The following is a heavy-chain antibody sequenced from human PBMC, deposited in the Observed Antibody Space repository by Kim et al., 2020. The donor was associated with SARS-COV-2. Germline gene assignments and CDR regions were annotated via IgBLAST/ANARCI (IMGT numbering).Heavy chain of an antibody. CDR3: AREWQLVLDH. D-gene: IGHD6-6*01. J-gene: IGHJ4*02. Sequence: SVKVSCKASGDNFNIYVIAWVRQAPGHGLEWMGDIIPVFDTVNYAPKFQGRVTITADESTNTAYMELSSLKSDDTAVYYCAREWQLVLDHWGQGSLVT. V-gene: IGHV1-69*13. CDR1: GDNFNIYV. CDR2: IIPVFDTV.